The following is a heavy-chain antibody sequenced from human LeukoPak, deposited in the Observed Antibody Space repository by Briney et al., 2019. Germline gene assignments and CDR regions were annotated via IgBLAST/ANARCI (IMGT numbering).Heavy chain of an antibody. D-gene: IGHD3-22*01. CDR2: IYYSGST. Sequence: PSETLSLTCTVSGGSISSYYWSWIRQPPGKGLEWVGYIYYSGSTNYNPSLKRRVTISVDTSKNQFSLKLSSVTAADTAVYYCARDSGSRWFDPWGQGTLVTVSS. J-gene: IGHJ5*02. V-gene: IGHV4-59*01. CDR3: ARDSGSRWFDP. CDR1: GGSISSYY.